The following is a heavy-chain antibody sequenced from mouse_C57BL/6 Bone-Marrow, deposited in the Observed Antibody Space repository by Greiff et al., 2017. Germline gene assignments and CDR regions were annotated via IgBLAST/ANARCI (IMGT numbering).Heavy chain of an antibody. V-gene: IGHV1-55*01. J-gene: IGHJ2*01. CDR3: ASGNSALFDY. CDR1: GYTFTSYW. CDR2: IYPGDSST. D-gene: IGHD6-1*01. Sequence: QVQLQQPGAELVMPGASVKMSCKASGYTFTSYWINWVKQRPGQGLEWIGDIYPGDSSTNYNEKFKSKATLTVDTSSSTAYMQLSSLTSEASAVYYCASGNSALFDYWGQGTTLTVSS.